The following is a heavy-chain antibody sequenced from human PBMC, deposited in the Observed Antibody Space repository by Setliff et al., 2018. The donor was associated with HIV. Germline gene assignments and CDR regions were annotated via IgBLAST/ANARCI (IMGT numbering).Heavy chain of an antibody. CDR2: ISYSGHI. Sequence: PSETLSLTCTVSGGSISSSNYYWGWIRQPPGKGLEWIGAISYSGHIYFNSSLKSRVTIYLDTSKRQLSLRLTSVTAADTAVYYCARHRDPPGSRWIFYYYYMDLWGGGTTVTVSS. CDR3: ARHRDPPGSRWIFYYYYMDL. J-gene: IGHJ6*03. CDR1: GGSISSSNYY. D-gene: IGHD6-13*01. V-gene: IGHV4-39*01.